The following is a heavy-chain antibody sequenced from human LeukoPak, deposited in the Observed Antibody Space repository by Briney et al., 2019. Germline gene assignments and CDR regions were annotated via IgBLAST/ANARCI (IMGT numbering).Heavy chain of an antibody. J-gene: IGHJ4*02. CDR1: GFSFSDYW. D-gene: IGHD3-10*01. Sequence: GGSLRLSCAASGFSFSDYWMNWVRQAPGKGLEWVANMKEDGSEKYCVDCVKGRFTISRDNAKNSLYLQMNSLRAEDTAVYYCARAPMVRGVPDYWGQGTLVTVSS. CDR2: MKEDGSEK. V-gene: IGHV3-7*01. CDR3: ARAPMVRGVPDY.